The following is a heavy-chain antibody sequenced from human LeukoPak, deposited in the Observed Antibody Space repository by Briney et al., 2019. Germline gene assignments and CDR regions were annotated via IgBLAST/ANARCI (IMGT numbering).Heavy chain of an antibody. V-gene: IGHV3-23*01. CDR1: GFTFSSYA. CDR2: ISGSGGRT. CDR3: AKVPKPGSVTQGYFDY. D-gene: IGHD3-10*01. Sequence: GGSLRLSCAASGFTFSSYAMSWVRQAPGKGLEWVSSISGSGGRTYYADYVKGRFTISRDNSKNTLYLQMNSLRAEDTAVYYCAKVPKPGSVTQGYFDYWGQGTLVTVSS. J-gene: IGHJ4*02.